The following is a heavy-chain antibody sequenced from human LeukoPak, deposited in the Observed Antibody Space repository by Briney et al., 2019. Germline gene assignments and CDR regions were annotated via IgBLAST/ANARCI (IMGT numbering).Heavy chain of an antibody. Sequence: GGSLRLSCAASGFTFSDDYMDWVRQAPGKGLEWVGRTRKKANSYTTEYAASVKGRFTISRDDPKNSLYLQMNSLKTEDTAVYYCTRVRGEAVVDYWGQGTLVTVSS. V-gene: IGHV3-72*01. J-gene: IGHJ4*02. CDR3: TRVRGEAVVDY. CDR1: GFTFSDDY. CDR2: TRKKANSYTT. D-gene: IGHD2-15*01.